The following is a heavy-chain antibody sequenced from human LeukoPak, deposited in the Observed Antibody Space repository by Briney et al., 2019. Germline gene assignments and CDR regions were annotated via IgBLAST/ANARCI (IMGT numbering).Heavy chain of an antibody. CDR1: GGSISSSSYY. V-gene: IGHV4-39*07. Sequence: SETLSLTCTVSGGSISSSSYYWGWIRQPPGKGLEWIGSIYYSGSTYYNPSLKSRVTISVDTSKNQFSLKLSSVTAADTAVYYCARGAPGIAADYFDYWGQGTLVTVSS. CDR2: IYYSGST. D-gene: IGHD6-13*01. CDR3: ARGAPGIAADYFDY. J-gene: IGHJ4*02.